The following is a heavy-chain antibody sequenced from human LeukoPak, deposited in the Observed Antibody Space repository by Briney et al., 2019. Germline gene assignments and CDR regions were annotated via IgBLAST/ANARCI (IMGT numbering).Heavy chain of an antibody. CDR2: IYYSGST. CDR3: ARGRLLWFGEPEGPFDY. J-gene: IGHJ4*02. V-gene: IGHV4-59*01. CDR1: GGSISSYY. Sequence: SETLSLTCTVSGGSISSYYWSWIRQPPGKGLEWIGYIYYSGSTNYNPSLKSRVTISVDTSKNQFSLKLSSVTAADTAVYYWARGRLLWFGEPEGPFDYWGQGTLVTVSS. D-gene: IGHD3-10*01.